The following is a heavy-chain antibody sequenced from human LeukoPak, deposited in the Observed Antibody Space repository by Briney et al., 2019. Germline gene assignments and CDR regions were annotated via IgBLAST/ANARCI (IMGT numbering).Heavy chain of an antibody. CDR1: GFTFSRYA. CDR2: ISYDGSDK. V-gene: IGHV3-30*04. CDR3: ARFIAAPYYFDY. Sequence: PGRSLRLSCAASGFTFSRYAMHWVRQAPGKGLEWVALISYDGSDKYYADSVKGRFTISRDNSKNTLYLQMNSLRAEDTAVYYCARFIAAPYYFDYWGRGTLVTVSS. D-gene: IGHD6-13*01. J-gene: IGHJ4*02.